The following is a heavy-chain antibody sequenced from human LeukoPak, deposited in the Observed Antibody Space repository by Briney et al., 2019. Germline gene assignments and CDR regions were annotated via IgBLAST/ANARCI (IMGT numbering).Heavy chain of an antibody. Sequence: GGSLRLSCGASGFTFDDYGMSWVRQAPGKGLEWVCGIIWNGGSIGYADSVKGRFTISRDNAKNSVYLQMNSLRAEDTALYFCARDRGYSYGYFDYWGQGTLVTVSS. D-gene: IGHD5-18*01. V-gene: IGHV3-20*04. CDR3: ARDRGYSYGYFDY. CDR1: GFTFDDYG. J-gene: IGHJ4*02. CDR2: IIWNGGSI.